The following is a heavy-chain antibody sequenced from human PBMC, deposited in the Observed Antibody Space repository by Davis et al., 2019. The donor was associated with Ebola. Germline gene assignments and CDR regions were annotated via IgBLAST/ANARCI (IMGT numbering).Heavy chain of an antibody. J-gene: IGHJ4*02. CDR1: VITFSSYA. D-gene: IGHD1-26*01. CDR2: ISGSGGST. Sequence: GESLKISCTDSVITFSSYAMSWVRQAPGKGLEWVSAISGSGGSTYYADSVKGRFTISRDNSKNTLYLQMNSLRAEDTAVYYCAKVNGYSGSYPFDYWGQGTLVTVSS. CDR3: AKVNGYSGSYPFDY. V-gene: IGHV3-23*01.